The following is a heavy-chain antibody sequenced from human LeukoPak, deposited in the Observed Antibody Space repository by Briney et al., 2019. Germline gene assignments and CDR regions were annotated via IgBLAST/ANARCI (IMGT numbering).Heavy chain of an antibody. Sequence: SETLSLTCAVYGGSFSGYYWSWIRQPPGKGLEWIGEINHSGSTNYNPSLKSRVTISVDTSKNQFSLKLSSVTAADTAVYYCARGRLDYWGQGTLVTVSS. J-gene: IGHJ4*02. CDR3: ARGRLDY. V-gene: IGHV4-34*01. CDR1: GGSFSGYY. CDR2: INHSGST.